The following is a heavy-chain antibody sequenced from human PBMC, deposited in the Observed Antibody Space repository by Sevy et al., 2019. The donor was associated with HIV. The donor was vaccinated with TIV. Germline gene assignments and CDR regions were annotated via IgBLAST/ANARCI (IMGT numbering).Heavy chain of an antibody. V-gene: IGHV3-30*18. CDR1: GFTFSSYG. J-gene: IGHJ4*02. Sequence: GGSLRLSCAASGFTFSSYGMHWVRQAPGKGLEWVAVISYDGSNKYYADSVKGRFTISRDNSKNTLYLQMNSLRAEDTAVYYCAKGLWVGVMDLVVYWGQGTLVTVSS. CDR2: ISYDGSNK. D-gene: IGHD3-16*01. CDR3: AKGLWVGVMDLVVY.